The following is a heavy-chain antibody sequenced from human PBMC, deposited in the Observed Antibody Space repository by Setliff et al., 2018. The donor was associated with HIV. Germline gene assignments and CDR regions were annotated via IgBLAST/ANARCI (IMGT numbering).Heavy chain of an antibody. D-gene: IGHD3-22*01. V-gene: IGHV1-46*01. CDR2: MNPSGATT. CDR3: ARDYYDSSGCYQYYFDY. CDR1: GNPFTSYY. Sequence: ASVKVSCKASGNPFTSYYLHWVRQAPGQGLEWMATMNPSGATTNYAQKFQGRVTMTKNTSTSTDYMELSSLRSEDTAVYYCARDYYDSSGCYQYYFDYWGQGTLVTVSS. J-gene: IGHJ4*02.